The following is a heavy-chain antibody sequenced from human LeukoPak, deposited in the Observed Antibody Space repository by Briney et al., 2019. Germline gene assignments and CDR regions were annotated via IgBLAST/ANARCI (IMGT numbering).Heavy chain of an antibody. CDR2: IKQDGSEK. CDR3: ARVDLLFGEFPPNYYYYGMDV. CDR1: GFTFSSYW. J-gene: IGHJ6*02. Sequence: PGGSLRLSCAASGFTFSSYWMSWVRQAPGKGLEWVANIKQDGSEKYYVDSVKGRFTISRDNAKNSLYLQMNSLRAEDTAVYYCARVDLLFGEFPPNYYYYGMDVWGQGTTVTVSS. V-gene: IGHV3-7*01. D-gene: IGHD3-10*01.